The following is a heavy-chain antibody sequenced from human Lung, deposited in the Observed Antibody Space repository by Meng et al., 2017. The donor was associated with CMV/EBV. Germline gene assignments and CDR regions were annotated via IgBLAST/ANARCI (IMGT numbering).Heavy chain of an antibody. CDR1: GFTFSDYN. J-gene: IGHJ4*02. V-gene: IGHV3-74*03. Sequence: VLLVGVGGGLGQPGGSLRLSCAFSGFTFSDYNIHWVHQAPGEGLVWVSSINTDANERTYEDSVKGRFSITRDNAKNTVFLQMNSLRAEDTAIYYCARDRDWELFDYWGQGILVTVSS. CDR2: INTDANER. D-gene: IGHD3-10*01. CDR3: ARDRDWELFDY.